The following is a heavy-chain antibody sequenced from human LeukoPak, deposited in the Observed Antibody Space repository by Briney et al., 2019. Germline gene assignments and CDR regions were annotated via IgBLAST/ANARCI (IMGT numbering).Heavy chain of an antibody. CDR1: GFTFSSYT. Sequence: GGSLRLSCAASGFTFSSYTMSWVRQAPGKGLEWVSAISGSGGSTYYADSVKGRFTISRDNSKNTLYLQMNSLRAEDTAVYYCAKVGPLSILEYYYMDVWGKGTTVTVSS. J-gene: IGHJ6*03. D-gene: IGHD3-3*01. CDR2: ISGSGGST. CDR3: AKVGPLSILEYYYMDV. V-gene: IGHV3-23*01.